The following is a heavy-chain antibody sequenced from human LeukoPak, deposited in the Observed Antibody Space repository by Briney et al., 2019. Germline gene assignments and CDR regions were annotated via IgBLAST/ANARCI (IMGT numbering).Heavy chain of an antibody. V-gene: IGHV3-74*01. CDR1: GFTFSSYW. J-gene: IGHJ4*02. Sequence: GGSLRLSCAASGFTFSSYWMHWVRRAPGKGLEWVSRINSDGSITTYADSVEGRFSISRDNAKNTLYLQMNSLGVEDTAVYYCARQLWPLFDYWGQGALVTASS. CDR2: INSDGSIT. CDR3: ARQLWPLFDY. D-gene: IGHD5-18*01.